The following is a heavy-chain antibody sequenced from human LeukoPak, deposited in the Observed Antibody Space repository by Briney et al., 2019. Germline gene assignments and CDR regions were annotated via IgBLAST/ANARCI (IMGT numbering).Heavy chain of an antibody. CDR1: GFTFSSFW. CDR2: INSDGSTT. Sequence: PGGSLRLSCAASGFTFSSFWMHWVRQPPGKGLVWVSGINSDGSTTGYADSVKGRFTISRDNAKSTVHLQMNSLRAEDTAVYYCARDRLHYGEYEKTLDYWGQGTLVTVSS. CDR3: ARDRLHYGEYEKTLDY. J-gene: IGHJ4*02. D-gene: IGHD4-17*01. V-gene: IGHV3-74*01.